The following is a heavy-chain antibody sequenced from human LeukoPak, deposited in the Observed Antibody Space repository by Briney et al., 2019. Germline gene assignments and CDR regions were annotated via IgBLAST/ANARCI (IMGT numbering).Heavy chain of an antibody. CDR2: IYYSGST. CDR1: GGSISSGGYY. Sequence: SETLSLTCTVSGGSISSGGYYWSWIRQHPGKGLEWIGYIYYSGSTYYNPSLKSRVTISVDTSKNQFSLKLSSVTAADTAVYYCARDPGTGPVPYSSGWYGMDVWGQGTTVTVSS. CDR3: ARDPGTGPVPYSSGWYGMDV. J-gene: IGHJ6*02. D-gene: IGHD6-19*01. V-gene: IGHV4-31*03.